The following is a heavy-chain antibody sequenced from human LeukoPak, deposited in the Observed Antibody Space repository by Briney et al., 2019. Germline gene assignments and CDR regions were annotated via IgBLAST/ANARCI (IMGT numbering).Heavy chain of an antibody. Sequence: GGSLRLSCAASGFTFSSYWMSWVRQAPGKGLEWVSGINWNGGSTGYADSVKGRFTISRDNAKNSLYLQMNSLRAEDTAVYYCAREHRERAVADYWGQGTLVTVSS. CDR2: INWNGGST. J-gene: IGHJ4*02. D-gene: IGHD1-1*01. CDR1: GFTFSSYW. V-gene: IGHV3-20*04. CDR3: AREHRERAVADY.